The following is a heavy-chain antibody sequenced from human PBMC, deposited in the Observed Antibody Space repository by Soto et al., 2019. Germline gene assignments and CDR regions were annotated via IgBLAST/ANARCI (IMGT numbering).Heavy chain of an antibody. D-gene: IGHD1-7*01. CDR1: GVTFSSYA. CDR2: ISGSGGST. Sequence: PGGSLRLSCAASGVTFSSYAMSWVRQAPGKGLEWVSAISGSGGSTYYADSVKGRLTISRDNSKNTLYLQMNSLRAEDTAVYYCAKESPYQSVRNYYFDDWGQGSVVTVSS. CDR3: AKESPYQSVRNYYFDD. V-gene: IGHV3-23*01. J-gene: IGHJ4*02.